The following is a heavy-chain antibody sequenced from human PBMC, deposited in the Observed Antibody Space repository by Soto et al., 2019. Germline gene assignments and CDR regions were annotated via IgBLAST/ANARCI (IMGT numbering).Heavy chain of an antibody. V-gene: IGHV3-23*01. D-gene: IGHD3-22*01. CDR3: AKDYDSTPFYFHY. J-gene: IGHJ4*02. CDR1: GFTFSTYA. Sequence: EVQLLESGGGLVQPGGSLRLSCAASGFTFSTYAMSWVRQAPGKGLEWVSTISGSDGSTYYADSVKGRFTISRDNSKNTLYLQMSSLRAEDTAVYYCAKDYDSTPFYFHYWGQGTLVTVSS. CDR2: ISGSDGST.